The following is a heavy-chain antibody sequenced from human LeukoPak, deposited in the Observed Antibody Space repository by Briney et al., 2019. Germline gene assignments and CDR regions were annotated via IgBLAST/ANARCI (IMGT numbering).Heavy chain of an antibody. Sequence: ASVKVSCKTSGYTFNSYGISWVRQAPGQGPEWMGWISAYNGNTNYAQKLQGRVTMTTDTSTSTAYMELRSLRSDDTAVYYCARDMYYYSRTGFDPWGQGTLVTVSS. J-gene: IGHJ5*02. CDR3: ARDMYYYSRTGFDP. CDR2: ISAYNGNT. D-gene: IGHD3-10*01. CDR1: GYTFNSYG. V-gene: IGHV1-18*01.